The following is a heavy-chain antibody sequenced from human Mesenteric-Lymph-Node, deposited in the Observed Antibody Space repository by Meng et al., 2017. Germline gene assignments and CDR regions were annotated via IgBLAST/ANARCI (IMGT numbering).Heavy chain of an antibody. CDR2: IYYSGST. CDR1: GGSISSYY. CDR3: ARGTTGNYYYYYGMDV. D-gene: IGHD1-7*01. Sequence: GSLRLSCTVSGGSISSYYWSWIRQPPGKGLEWIGYIYYSGSTNYNPSLKSRVTISVDTSKNQFSLKLSSVTAADTAVYYCARGTTGNYYYYYGMDVWGQGTTVTVSS. J-gene: IGHJ6*02. V-gene: IGHV4-59*01.